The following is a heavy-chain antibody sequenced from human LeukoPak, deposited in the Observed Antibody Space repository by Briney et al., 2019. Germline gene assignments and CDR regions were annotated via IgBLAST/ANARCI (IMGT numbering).Heavy chain of an antibody. Sequence: GASVKVSCKASGYTFTSYGTSWVRQAPGQGLERMGWISAYNGNTNYAQKFQGRVTITADKSTTTTYMELSSLKSEDTAVYYCARRASPYNWNDALDYWGQGTLVTVSS. V-gene: IGHV1-18*01. J-gene: IGHJ4*02. D-gene: IGHD1-20*01. CDR1: GYTFTSYG. CDR3: ARRASPYNWNDALDY. CDR2: ISAYNGNT.